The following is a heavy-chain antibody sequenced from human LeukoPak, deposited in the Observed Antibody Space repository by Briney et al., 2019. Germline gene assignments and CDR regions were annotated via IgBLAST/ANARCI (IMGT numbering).Heavy chain of an antibody. CDR1: GGSISSYY. D-gene: IGHD6-19*01. V-gene: IGHV4-59*08. CDR2: IYYSGST. Sequence: SETLSLTCTVSGGSISSYYWSWIRQPPGKGLEWIGYIYYSGSTNYNPSLKSRVTISVDTSKNQFSLKLSSVTAADTAVYYCARLGSGGQTWFDPWGQGTLVTVSS. J-gene: IGHJ5*02. CDR3: ARLGSGGQTWFDP.